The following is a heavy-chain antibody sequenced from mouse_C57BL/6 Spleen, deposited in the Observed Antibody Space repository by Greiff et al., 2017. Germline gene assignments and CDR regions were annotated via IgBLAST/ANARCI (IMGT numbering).Heavy chain of an antibody. V-gene: IGHV1-18*01. CDR2: INPNNGGT. J-gene: IGHJ1*03. CDR3: ARKRNYGDWDFDV. D-gene: IGHD2-4*01. CDR1: GYTFTDYN. Sequence: EVQLQQSGPELVKPGASVKIPCKASGYTFTDYNMDWVKQSHGKSLEWIGDINPNNGGTIYNQKFKGKATLTVDKSSSTAYMELRSLTSEATAVYYCARKRNYGDWDFDVWGTGTTVTVSS.